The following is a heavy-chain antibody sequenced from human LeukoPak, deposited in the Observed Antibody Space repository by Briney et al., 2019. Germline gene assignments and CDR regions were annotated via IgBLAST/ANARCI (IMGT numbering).Heavy chain of an antibody. CDR3: ARAPSTPGIQLWLRPRVWFDP. CDR1: GGTFSSYA. Sequence: SVKVSCKASGGTFSSYAISWVRQAPGQGLEWMGGIIPIFGTANYAQKFQGRVTITRNTSISTAYMELSSLRSEDTAVYYCARAPSTPGIQLWLRPRVWFDPWGQGTLVTVSS. V-gene: IGHV1-69*05. D-gene: IGHD5-18*01. J-gene: IGHJ5*02. CDR2: IIPIFGTA.